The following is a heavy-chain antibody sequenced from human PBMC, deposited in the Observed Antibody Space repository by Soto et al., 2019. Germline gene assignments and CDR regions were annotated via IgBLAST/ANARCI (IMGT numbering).Heavy chain of an antibody. CDR2: IYYSGST. CDR1: GGSISSSSYY. Sequence: SETLSLTCTVSGGSISSSSYYWVLIRQPPGKGLEWIGSIYYSGSTYYNPSLKSRVTISVDTSKNQFSLKLSSVTAADTAVYYCARHSGDVNSSGWYRWFAPWGKGTLVT. V-gene: IGHV4-39*01. J-gene: IGHJ5*02. D-gene: IGHD6-19*01. CDR3: ARHSGDVNSSGWYRWFAP.